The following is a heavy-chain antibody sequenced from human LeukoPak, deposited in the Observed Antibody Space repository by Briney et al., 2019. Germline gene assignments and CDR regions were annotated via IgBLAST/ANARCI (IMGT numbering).Heavy chain of an antibody. Sequence: GGSLRLSCAASGFTFDDYGMSWVRQAPGKGLEWVSGINWNGGSTGYADSVKGRFTISRDNAKNSLYLQMNSLRAEDTALYYCARGYCSSTSCYRELDYWGQGTLDTVSS. CDR1: GFTFDDYG. D-gene: IGHD2-2*01. V-gene: IGHV3-20*04. CDR3: ARGYCSSTSCYRELDY. CDR2: INWNGGST. J-gene: IGHJ4*02.